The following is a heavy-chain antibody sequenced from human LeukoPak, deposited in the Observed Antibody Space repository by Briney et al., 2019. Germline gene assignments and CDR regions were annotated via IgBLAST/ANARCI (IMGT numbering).Heavy chain of an antibody. V-gene: IGHV4-61*02. J-gene: IGHJ4*02. CDR3: ARQGSEHLKREYYFEY. D-gene: IGHD3-10*01. CDR1: GGSISSGSYD. CDR2: IYTSGST. Sequence: PSQTLSLTCTVSGGSISSGSYDWSWIRQPAGKGLEWIGRIYTSGSTNYNPSRKSRVTISVDTSKNQFSLKLSSVTAADTAVYYCARQGSEHLKREYYFEYWGQGTLVTVSS.